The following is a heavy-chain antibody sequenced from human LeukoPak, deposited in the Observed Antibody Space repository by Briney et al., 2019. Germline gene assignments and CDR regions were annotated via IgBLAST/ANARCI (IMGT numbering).Heavy chain of an antibody. Sequence: ASVKVSCKVSGYTLTELSMHWVRQAPGKGLEWMGGFDPEDGETIYAQKFQGRVTMTEDTSTDTAYMELSSLRSEDTAVYYRATKIYNYYGMDVWGQGTTVTVSS. CDR2: FDPEDGET. CDR3: ATKIYNYYGMDV. CDR1: GYTLTELS. J-gene: IGHJ6*02. V-gene: IGHV1-24*01.